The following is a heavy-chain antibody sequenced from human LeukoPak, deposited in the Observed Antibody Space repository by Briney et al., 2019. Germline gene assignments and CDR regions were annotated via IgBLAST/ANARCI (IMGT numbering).Heavy chain of an antibody. CDR3: ARQGGDYYDSSGYNAFDI. J-gene: IGHJ3*02. Sequence: GESLKISCKGSGYSFTSYWIGWVRQMPGEGLEWMGIIYPGDSDTRYSPSFQGQVTISADKSISTAYLQWSSLKASDTAMYYCARQGGDYYDSSGYNAFDIWGQGTMVTVSS. CDR1: GYSFTSYW. V-gene: IGHV5-51*01. CDR2: IYPGDSDT. D-gene: IGHD3-22*01.